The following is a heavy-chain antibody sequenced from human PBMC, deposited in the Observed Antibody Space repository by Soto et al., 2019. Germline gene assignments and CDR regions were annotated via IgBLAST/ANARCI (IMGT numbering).Heavy chain of an antibody. Sequence: PGESLKISCTGFGYTFTTFWISWVRQMPWKGLEWMGRIDPGDTYATYSPAFQGHVTISADKATSTAYLQWSSLKASDTAMYFCARIYCTTTTCDSWFDPWGQGTLVTV. CDR2: IDPGDTYA. J-gene: IGHJ5*02. D-gene: IGHD2-2*01. CDR3: ARIYCTTTTCDSWFDP. V-gene: IGHV5-10-1*01. CDR1: GYTFTTFW.